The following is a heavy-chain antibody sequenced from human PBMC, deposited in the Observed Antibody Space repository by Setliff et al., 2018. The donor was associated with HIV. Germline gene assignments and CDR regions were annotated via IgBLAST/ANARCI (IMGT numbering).Heavy chain of an antibody. CDR2: VHPTGST. D-gene: IGHD5-18*01. CDR3: ARGPRVSAAMVETPSAY. V-gene: IGHV4-4*07. J-gene: IGHJ4*02. CDR1: GDSMSPYY. Sequence: SETLSLTCSVSGDSMSPYYWSWIRQSADKGLEWIGRVHPTGSTIYNPSLRSRVTMSVDTSKSQFSLKLSSVTAADTALYYCARGPRVSAAMVETPSAYWGQGTRVTVSS.